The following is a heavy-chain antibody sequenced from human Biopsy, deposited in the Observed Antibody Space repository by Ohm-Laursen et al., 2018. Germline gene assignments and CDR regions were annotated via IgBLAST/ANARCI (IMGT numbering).Heavy chain of an antibody. D-gene: IGHD3-10*01. CDR1: GYTFTSYE. V-gene: IGHV1-8*01. Sequence: ASVKVSCKASGYTFTSYEINWVRQATGQGLEWMGWMNPNSGNTGYAQNFQGRVTMTRNTSISTAYMELSSLRSEDTAVYFCARADPPLFYYGSGSSNWFDPWGQGTLVTVSS. J-gene: IGHJ5*02. CDR2: MNPNSGNT. CDR3: ARADPPLFYYGSGSSNWFDP.